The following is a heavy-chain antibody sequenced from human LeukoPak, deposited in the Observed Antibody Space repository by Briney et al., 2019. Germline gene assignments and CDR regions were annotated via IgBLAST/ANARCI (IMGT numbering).Heavy chain of an antibody. D-gene: IGHD1-26*01. CDR3: ARCSGSNSGRVDY. CDR2: IIGDKP. CDR1: GFTFSDYA. V-gene: IGHV3-23*01. J-gene: IGHJ4*02. Sequence: GGSLRLSCAASGFTFSDYAVSGVGQPPGKGLMWVSKIIGDKPTYADSAKGRFAIYSDNSDGILYLQLNSLRAEDTALYYCARCSGSNSGRVDYWGQGALVTVSS.